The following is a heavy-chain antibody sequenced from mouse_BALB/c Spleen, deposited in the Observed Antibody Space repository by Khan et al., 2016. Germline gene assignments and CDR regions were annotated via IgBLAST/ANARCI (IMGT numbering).Heavy chain of an antibody. CDR1: GFSLTNSG. Sequence: VQLQESGPGLVAPSQSLSITCTVSGFSLTNSGVHWVRQPPRKGLDWLGVIWAGGSTDYNSALMSRLSITRDTTQHQVFLKMNSLQTDDTAMYYCARDDQDFDAWFASWGQGTLVTVSA. CDR2: IWAGGST. V-gene: IGHV2-9*02. CDR3: ARDDQDFDAWFAS. J-gene: IGHJ3*01.